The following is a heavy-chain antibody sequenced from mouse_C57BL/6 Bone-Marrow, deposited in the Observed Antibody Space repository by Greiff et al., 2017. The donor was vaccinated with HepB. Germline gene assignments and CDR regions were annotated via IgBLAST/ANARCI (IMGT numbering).Heavy chain of an antibody. J-gene: IGHJ3*01. CDR1: GYTFTSYG. V-gene: IGHV1-81*01. CDR3: AYGNYGWFAY. Sequence: VQLQQSGAELARPGASVKLSCKASGYTFTSYGISWVKQRTGQGLEWIGEIYPRSGNTYYNEKFKGKATLTADKSSSTAYMQLSSLTSEDSAVYYCAYGNYGWFAYWGQGTLVTVSA. CDR2: IYPRSGNT. D-gene: IGHD2-1*01.